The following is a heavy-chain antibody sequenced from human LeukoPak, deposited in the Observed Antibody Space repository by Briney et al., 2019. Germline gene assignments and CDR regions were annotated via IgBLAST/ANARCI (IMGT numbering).Heavy chain of an antibody. V-gene: IGHV1-3*01. J-gene: IGHJ4*02. CDR3: ARGIGSATRVDYYLDN. CDR1: GYTFSGYA. CDR2: INAGNGHT. Sequence: GASVKVSCKASGYTFSGYAIHWVRQAPGQRFEWMGWINAGNGHTKYSQNFQGRVTTTRDSSANIVYMDVSSLTSEDTAVYYCARGIGSATRVDYYLDNWGRGTLVTVSS. D-gene: IGHD5-24*01.